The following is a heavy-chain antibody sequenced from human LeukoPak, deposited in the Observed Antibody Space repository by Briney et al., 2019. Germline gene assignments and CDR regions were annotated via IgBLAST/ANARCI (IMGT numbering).Heavy chain of an antibody. D-gene: IGHD4-17*01. CDR1: GFTFSSYG. V-gene: IGHV3-30*18. CDR3: ANLYGDSGLDY. J-gene: IGHJ4*02. Sequence: PGRSLRLSCAASGFTFSSYGMHWVRRPPGKGLEWVAVISYDGINKYHADSVKGRFTISRDNSKNTLYLQMNSLRAEDTALYYCANLYGDSGLDYWGQGTLVIVSS. CDR2: ISYDGINK.